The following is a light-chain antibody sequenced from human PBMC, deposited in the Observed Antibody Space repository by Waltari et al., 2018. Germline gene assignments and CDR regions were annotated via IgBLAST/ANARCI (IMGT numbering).Light chain of an antibody. J-gene: IGLJ2*01. CDR1: SSDVGGYNY. Sequence: SALTQPASVSGSPGQSITIPCSGSSSDVGGYNYVSWYLQYPGQDPKLIIYDVSQRPSEISNRFSGSKSGSTASLTISGLQAEDEADYYCSSYTSSNTVLFGGGTKVTVL. V-gene: IGLV2-14*03. CDR2: DVS. CDR3: SSYTSSNTVL.